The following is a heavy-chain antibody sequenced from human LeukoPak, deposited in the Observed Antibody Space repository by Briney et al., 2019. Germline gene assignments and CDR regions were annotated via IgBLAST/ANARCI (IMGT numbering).Heavy chain of an antibody. CDR1: GFTFSFYW. V-gene: IGHV3-7*04. CDR3: ASDYVGD. J-gene: IGHJ4*02. CDR2: INQDGSDK. D-gene: IGHD3-10*02. Sequence: GGSLRLSCAAYGFTFSFYWMGWVRQAPGKGLEWLANINQDGSDKYYVDSVKVRFSSSRDNAKNSLYLQSNSLRSEDTAVYYCASDYVGDWGQGTLVTVSS.